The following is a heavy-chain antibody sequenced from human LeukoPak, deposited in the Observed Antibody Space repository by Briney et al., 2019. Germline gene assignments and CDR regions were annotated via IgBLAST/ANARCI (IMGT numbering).Heavy chain of an antibody. Sequence: ASVKVSCKASGYTFTSYGISWVRQAPGQGLEWMGWISAYNGNTNYAQKLQGRVTMTTDISTSTAYMELRRLRSDDTAVYYCARDTYYYGSGSDHSYDYWGQGTLVTVSS. J-gene: IGHJ4*02. CDR1: GYTFTSYG. D-gene: IGHD3-10*01. V-gene: IGHV1-18*04. CDR2: ISAYNGNT. CDR3: ARDTYYYGSGSDHSYDY.